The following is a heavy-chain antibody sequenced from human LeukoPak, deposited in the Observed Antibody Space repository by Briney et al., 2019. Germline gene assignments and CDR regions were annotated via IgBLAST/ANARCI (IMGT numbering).Heavy chain of an antibody. D-gene: IGHD6-13*01. CDR1: GGSISSGSYY. CDR3: ARAGVSIAAELGY. CDR2: IYTSGST. Sequence: SQTLSLTCTVSGGSISSGSYYWSWIRQPAGKGLEWIGRIYTSGSTNYNPSLKSRVTISVDTSKNQFSLKLSSVTAADTAVYYCARAGVSIAAELGYWGQGTLVTVSS. J-gene: IGHJ4*02. V-gene: IGHV4-61*02.